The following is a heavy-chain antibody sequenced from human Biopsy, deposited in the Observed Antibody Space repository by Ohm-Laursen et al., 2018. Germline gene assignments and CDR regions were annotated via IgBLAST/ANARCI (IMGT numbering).Heavy chain of an antibody. Sequence: SDTLSLTCNVSGGDINNYYWSWIRQPAGKGLEWIGRIYPGGSTNYNPSLKSRVTMSVDTSKKQFSLRLGSVTAADTAVYYCASAGYNPDWNFDLWGRGTRVTVSS. CDR2: IYPGGST. V-gene: IGHV4-4*07. J-gene: IGHJ2*01. CDR3: ASAGYNPDWNFDL. CDR1: GGDINNYY. D-gene: IGHD5-24*01.